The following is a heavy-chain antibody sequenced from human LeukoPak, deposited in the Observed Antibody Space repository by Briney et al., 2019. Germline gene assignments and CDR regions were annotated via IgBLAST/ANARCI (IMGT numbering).Heavy chain of an antibody. CDR1: GGSISSYY. CDR3: ARENRITMVRGVTISYYFDY. V-gene: IGHV4-59*01. J-gene: IGHJ4*02. CDR2: IYYSGST. D-gene: IGHD3-10*01. Sequence: SETLSLTCTVSGGSISSYYWSWIRQPPGKGLEWIGYIYYSGSTNYNPSLKSRVTISVDTSKNQFPLKLSSVTAADTAVYYCARENRITMVRGVTISYYFDYWGQGTLVTVSS.